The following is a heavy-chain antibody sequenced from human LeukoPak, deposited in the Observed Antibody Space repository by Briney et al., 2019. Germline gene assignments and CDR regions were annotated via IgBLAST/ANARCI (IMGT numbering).Heavy chain of an antibody. D-gene: IGHD3-9*01. CDR2: ISGSGGST. Sequence: GGSLRLSCAASGLTFSSYAMSWVRQAPGKGLEWVSPISGSGGSTYYADSVKGRFTISRDNSKNTLYLQMNSLRAEDTAVYYCARTRADYDILTGYYRPWFDPWGQGTLVTVSS. J-gene: IGHJ5*02. CDR3: ARTRADYDILTGYYRPWFDP. CDR1: GLTFSSYA. V-gene: IGHV3-23*01.